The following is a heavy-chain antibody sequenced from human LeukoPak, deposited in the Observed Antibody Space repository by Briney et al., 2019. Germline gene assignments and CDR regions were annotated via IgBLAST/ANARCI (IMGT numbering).Heavy chain of an antibody. V-gene: IGHV3-49*03. Sequence: PGGSLRLSCTASGFTFGDYAMSWFRQAPGKGLEWVGFIRSKAYGGTTEYAASVKGRFTISRDDSKSIAYLQMNSLKTEDTAVYYCIAAAGRGPYYYYYYGMDVWGQGTTVTVSS. CDR3: IAAAGRGPYYYYYYGMDV. CDR1: GFTFGDYA. CDR2: IRSKAYGGTT. D-gene: IGHD6-13*01. J-gene: IGHJ6*02.